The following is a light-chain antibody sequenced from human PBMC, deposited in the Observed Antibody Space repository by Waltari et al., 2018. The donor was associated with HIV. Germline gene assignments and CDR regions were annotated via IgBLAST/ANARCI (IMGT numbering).Light chain of an antibody. CDR1: SSNIAAGYD. CDR2: GNS. J-gene: IGLJ2*01. V-gene: IGLV1-40*01. Sequence: QSVVTQPPSVSGAPGQRVTISCTGSSSNIAAGYDVHWYQQLPGTAPKLLIYGNSKRPSGVPDRFSGSKSGTSASLAITGLQAEDEADYYCQSYDSSLSGSDVVFGGGTELTVL. CDR3: QSYDSSLSGSDVV.